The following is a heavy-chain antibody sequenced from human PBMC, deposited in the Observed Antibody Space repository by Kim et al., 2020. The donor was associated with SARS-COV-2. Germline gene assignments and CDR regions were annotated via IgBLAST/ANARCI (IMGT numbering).Heavy chain of an antibody. CDR3: AKDIRVGYYYYGMDV. CDR1: GFTFDDYA. V-gene: IGHV3-9*01. CDR2: ISWNSGSI. D-gene: IGHD1-26*01. J-gene: IGHJ6*02. Sequence: GGSLRLSCAASGFTFDDYAMHWVRQAPGKGLEWVSGISWNSGSICDADSVKGRITISRDNAKNSLYLQMNSMRAEDTALYYCAKDIRVGYYYYGMDVWG.